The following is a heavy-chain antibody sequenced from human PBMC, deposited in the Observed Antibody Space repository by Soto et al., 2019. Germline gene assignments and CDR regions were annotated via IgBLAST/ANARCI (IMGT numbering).Heavy chain of an antibody. Sequence: QVQLVQSGADMKKPGSSVKVSCQASGDIFDRLTINWVRQAPGQGLEWMGRIIPVLDMANYAQKFQGRVTIIADKSTSTVYMELSSLTSEDTAVYYCARELGGYDYLYYYYYMDVWGEGTTVTVSS. V-gene: IGHV1-69*08. D-gene: IGHD5-12*01. CDR3: ARELGGYDYLYYYYYMDV. CDR2: IIPVLDMA. J-gene: IGHJ6*03. CDR1: GDIFDRLT.